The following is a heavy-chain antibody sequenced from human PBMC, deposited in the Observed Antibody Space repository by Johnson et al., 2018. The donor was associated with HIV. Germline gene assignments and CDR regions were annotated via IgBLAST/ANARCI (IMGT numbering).Heavy chain of an antibody. D-gene: IGHD3-22*01. J-gene: IGHJ3*02. CDR2: ISYDGSNK. V-gene: IGHV3-30*04. CDR3: ARVGGFYYYDSSGYRDDAFDI. CDR1: GFTFSSYA. Sequence: QVQLVESGGGVVQPGGSLRLSCTASGFTFSSYAMHWVRQAPGKGLEWVAVISYDGSNKYYADSVKGRFTISRDNSKNTLYLQMNSLRAEDTAVYYCARVGGFYYYDSSGYRDDAFDIWGQGTMVTVSS.